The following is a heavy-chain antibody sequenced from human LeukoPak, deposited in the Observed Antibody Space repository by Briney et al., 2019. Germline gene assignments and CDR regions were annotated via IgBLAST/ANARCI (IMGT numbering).Heavy chain of an antibody. Sequence: SETLSLTCTISGDSMSSYYWSWIRQPPGKGLEWIGYISYSGNTDYNPSLKSRVTISVGASKIWFSLRLSSVTAADTAVYYCARHLSCSSTSCSLGMDVWGQGTTVTVSS. CDR3: ARHLSCSSTSCSLGMDV. CDR1: GDSMSSYY. J-gene: IGHJ6*02. V-gene: IGHV4-59*08. D-gene: IGHD2-2*01. CDR2: ISYSGNT.